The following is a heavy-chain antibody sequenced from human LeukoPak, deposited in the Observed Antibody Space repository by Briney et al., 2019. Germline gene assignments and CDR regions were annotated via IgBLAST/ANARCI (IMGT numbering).Heavy chain of an antibody. Sequence: PLASVKVSCEASGYTFTSYGISWVRQAPGQGLEWMGWISAYNGNTNYAQKLQGRVTMTTDTSTSTAYMELRSLRSDDTAVYYCARDSLGARRLDYWGQGTLVTVSS. V-gene: IGHV1-18*01. CDR2: ISAYNGNT. J-gene: IGHJ4*02. D-gene: IGHD3-16*02. CDR3: ARDSLGARRLDY. CDR1: GYTFTSYG.